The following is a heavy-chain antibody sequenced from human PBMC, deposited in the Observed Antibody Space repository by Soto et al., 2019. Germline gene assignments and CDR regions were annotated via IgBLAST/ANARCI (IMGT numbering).Heavy chain of an antibody. V-gene: IGHV1-69*01. J-gene: IGHJ3*02. CDR2: IIPIFGTA. CDR1: GGTFSSYA. Sequence: QVQLVQSGAEVKKPGSSVKVSCKASGGTFSSYAISWVRQAPGQGLEWMGGIIPIFGTANYAQKFQGRVTITGDEVTSTAYMELSCLRSEDTAVYYCARENYDCVWGSYRSGAFDIWGQGTMVTVSS. D-gene: IGHD3-16*02. CDR3: ARENYDCVWGSYRSGAFDI.